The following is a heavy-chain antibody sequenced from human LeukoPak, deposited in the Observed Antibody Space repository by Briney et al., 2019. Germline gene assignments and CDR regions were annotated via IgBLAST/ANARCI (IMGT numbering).Heavy chain of an antibody. CDR1: GFTFGDYA. D-gene: IGHD5-24*01. Sequence: GGSLRRYCTASGFTFGDYAMSWFRQAPGKGLEGVGFIRSKAYGGTTEYAASVTGRFTISRDDSKSIAYLQMNSLKTEDTAVYYCTREGWLQYPYDYWGQGTLVTVSS. CDR2: IRSKAYGGTT. V-gene: IGHV3-49*03. CDR3: TREGWLQYPYDY. J-gene: IGHJ4*02.